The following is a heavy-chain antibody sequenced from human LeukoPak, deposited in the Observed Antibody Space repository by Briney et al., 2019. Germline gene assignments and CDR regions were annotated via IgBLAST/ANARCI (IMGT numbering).Heavy chain of an antibody. J-gene: IGHJ4*02. CDR3: ARGSAVVRGSFGD. V-gene: IGHV3-7*04. Sequence: PGGSLRLSCAASGFTVSSNHMNWVRQAPGKGLEWVANIKQDGSENNYVDSVKGRFTISRDNARNSLYLQINTLRAEDTAVYYCARGSAVVRGSFGDWGQGTLVTVSS. CDR2: IKQDGSEN. CDR1: GFTVSSNH. D-gene: IGHD3-10*01.